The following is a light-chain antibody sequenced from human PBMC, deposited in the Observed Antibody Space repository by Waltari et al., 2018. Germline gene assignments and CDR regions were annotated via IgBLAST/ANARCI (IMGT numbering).Light chain of an antibody. CDR1: QSITTY. Sequence: GDRVTITCRASQSITTYLNWYQQKPGKAPNLLIYGASSLQSGVPSRFSGSGSGTDFTLTISSLQPEDFATYYCQQTYSTPPFTFGPGTKVDI. V-gene: IGKV1-39*01. CDR3: QQTYSTPPFT. J-gene: IGKJ3*01. CDR2: GAS.